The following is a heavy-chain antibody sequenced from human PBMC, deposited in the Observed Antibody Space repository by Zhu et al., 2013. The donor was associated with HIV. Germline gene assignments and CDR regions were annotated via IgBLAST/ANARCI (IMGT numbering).Heavy chain of an antibody. CDR1: GGTFSSYA. V-gene: IGHV1-69*01. J-gene: IGHJ6*02. CDR2: IIPIFGTA. CDR3: ARGEGSSSWHLCYYYYYGMGV. Sequence: QVQLVQSGAEVKEPGSSVKVSCKASGGTFSSYAISWVRQAPGQGLEWMGGIIPIFGTANYAQKFQGRVTITADESTSTAYMELSSLRSEDTAVYYCARGEGSSSWHLCYYYYYGMGVWGQGTTVTGLL. D-gene: IGHD6-13*01.